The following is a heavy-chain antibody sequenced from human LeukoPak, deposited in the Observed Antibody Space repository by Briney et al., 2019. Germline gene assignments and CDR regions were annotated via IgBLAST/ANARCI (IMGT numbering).Heavy chain of an antibody. CDR1: GGSISSYY. V-gene: IGHV4-59*06. CDR3: ARDRFPHYARPGGWFDP. CDR2: IYYSGST. D-gene: IGHD4-23*01. Sequence: SETLSLTCTVSGGSISSYYWSWIRQHPGKGLEWIGYIYYSGSTYYNPSLESRVTISVDTSKNQFSLKLSSVTAADTAVYYCARDRFPHYARPGGWFDPWAREPWSPSPQ. J-gene: IGHJ5*02.